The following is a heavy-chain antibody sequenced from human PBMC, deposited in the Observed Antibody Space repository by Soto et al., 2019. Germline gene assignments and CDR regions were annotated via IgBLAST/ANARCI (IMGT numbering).Heavy chain of an antibody. V-gene: IGHV3-30-3*01. CDR1: GFTFSSYA. D-gene: IGHD6-19*01. CDR2: ISYDGSNK. Sequence: GGSLRLSCAASGFTFSSYAMHWVRQAPGKGLEWVAVISYDGSNKYYADSVKGRFTISRDNSKNTLYLQMNSLRAEDTAVYYCARVIVAGFDYWGQGTLVTVSS. CDR3: ARVIVAGFDY. J-gene: IGHJ4*02.